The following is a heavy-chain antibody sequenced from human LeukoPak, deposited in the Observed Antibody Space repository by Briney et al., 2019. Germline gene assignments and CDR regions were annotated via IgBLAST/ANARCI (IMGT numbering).Heavy chain of an antibody. CDR3: ARDFGGDGYNPNWFDP. V-gene: IGHV1-2*02. CDR2: INPNSGGT. Sequence: ASVKVSCKASGYTFTGYYMHWVRQAPGQGLEWMGWINPNSGGTNYAQKFPGRVTMTRDTSISTAYMELSRLRSDDTAVYYCARDFGGDGYNPNWFDPWGQGTLVTVSS. D-gene: IGHD5-24*01. J-gene: IGHJ5*02. CDR1: GYTFTGYY.